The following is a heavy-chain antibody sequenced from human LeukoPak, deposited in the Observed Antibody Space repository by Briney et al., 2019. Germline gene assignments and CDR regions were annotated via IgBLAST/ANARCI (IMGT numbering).Heavy chain of an antibody. V-gene: IGHV1-24*01. CDR1: GYTLTELS. J-gene: IGHJ4*02. D-gene: IGHD3-10*01. Sequence: GASVKVSCKVSGYTLTELSMHWVRQAPGKGLEWMGGFDPEDGETIYAQKLQGRVTMTTDTSTSTAYMELRSLRSDDTAVYYCASLGGGSGSYGAFDYWGQGTLVTVSS. CDR3: ASLGGGSGSYGAFDY. CDR2: FDPEDGET.